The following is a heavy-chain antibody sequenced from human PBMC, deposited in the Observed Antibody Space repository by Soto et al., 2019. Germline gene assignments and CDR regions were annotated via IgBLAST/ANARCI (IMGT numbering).Heavy chain of an antibody. Sequence: QVQLQESGPGLVKPSETLSLTCTVSGDSVSSDNYYWTWIRQSPGKGLEWVGYIYSSGSTKYNPSLKSPVTISLRTSSNQFSLNLTSVTAADTAVYYCARDIRGYSRAFDFWGQGTLVTVSS. V-gene: IGHV4-61*01. CDR1: GDSVSSDNYY. D-gene: IGHD5-18*01. CDR2: IYSSGST. CDR3: ARDIRGYSRAFDF. J-gene: IGHJ4*02.